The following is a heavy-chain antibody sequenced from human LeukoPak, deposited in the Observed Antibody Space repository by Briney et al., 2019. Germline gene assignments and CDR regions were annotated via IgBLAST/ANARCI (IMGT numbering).Heavy chain of an antibody. CDR2: IKQDGSEK. CDR3: ARDPSLLHSGWYDY. V-gene: IGHV3-7*01. CDR1: GFTFNNYW. D-gene: IGHD6-19*01. Sequence: GGSLRLSCATSGFTFNNYWMSWVRQAPGKGLEWVANIKQDGSEKYYVDSVKGRFTISRDDAKNSVYLQMNSLRAEDTAVYYCARDPSLLHSGWYDYWGQGTLVTVSS. J-gene: IGHJ4*02.